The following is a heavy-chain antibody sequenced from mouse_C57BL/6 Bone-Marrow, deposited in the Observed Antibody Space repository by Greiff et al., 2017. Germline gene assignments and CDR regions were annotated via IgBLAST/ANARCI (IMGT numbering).Heavy chain of an antibody. CDR3: ASSYYGSSSWFAY. D-gene: IGHD1-1*01. CDR1: GFSLTSYG. V-gene: IGHV2-6*01. Sequence: VKPVESGPGLVAPSQSLSITCTVSGFSLTSYGVDWVRQSPGKGLEWLGVIWGVGSTNYNSALKSRLSISKDNSKSQVFLKMNSLQTDDTAMYYCASSYYGSSSWFAYWGQGTLVTVSA. CDR2: IWGVGST. J-gene: IGHJ3*01.